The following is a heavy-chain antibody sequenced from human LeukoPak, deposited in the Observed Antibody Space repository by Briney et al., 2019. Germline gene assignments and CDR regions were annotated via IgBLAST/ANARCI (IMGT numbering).Heavy chain of an antibody. CDR2: ISSSSSYI. Sequence: GGSLRLSCAASGFTFSSYAMSWVRQAPGKGLEWVSAISSSSSYIYYADSVKGRFTISRDNAKNSLYLQMNSLRAEDTAVYYCAREYYYDSSGYRHWGQGTLVTVSS. CDR1: GFTFSSYA. V-gene: IGHV3-21*01. CDR3: AREYYYDSSGYRH. D-gene: IGHD3-22*01. J-gene: IGHJ4*02.